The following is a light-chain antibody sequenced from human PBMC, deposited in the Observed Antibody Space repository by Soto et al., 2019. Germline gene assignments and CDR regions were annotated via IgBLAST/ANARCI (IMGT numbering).Light chain of an antibody. J-gene: IGLJ3*02. CDR3: CSYEGSPWV. Sequence: QPVLTHPRPVAGSPGQPVTISCTGTSSDVGRYNYVSWYQQRPGKAPKRIIYDVSFRPSVVPDRFSGSNSSNTASLTISPLHAEHEAPYYGCSYEGSPWVFGGGTKVTGL. V-gene: IGLV2-11*01. CDR1: SSDVGRYNY. CDR2: DVS.